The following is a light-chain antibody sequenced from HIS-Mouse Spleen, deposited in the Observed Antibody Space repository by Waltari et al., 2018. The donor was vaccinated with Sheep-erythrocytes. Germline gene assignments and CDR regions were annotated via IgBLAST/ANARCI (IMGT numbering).Light chain of an antibody. V-gene: IGLV2-11*01. CDR3: CSYAGSYTFWV. Sequence: QSALTQPRSVSGSPGPSVTISCPGTSSYVGVYHYVSWYQHHPGKAPKSMIYDFSKRPSGVPDRFSGSKSGNTASLTISGLQAEDEADYYCCSYAGSYTFWVFGGGTRLTVL. J-gene: IGLJ3*02. CDR2: DFS. CDR1: SSYVGVYHY.